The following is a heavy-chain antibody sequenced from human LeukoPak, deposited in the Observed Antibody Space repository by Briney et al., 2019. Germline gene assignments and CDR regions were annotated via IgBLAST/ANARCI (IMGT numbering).Heavy chain of an antibody. V-gene: IGHV3-33*01. Sequence: GGSLRLSCAASGFIYSHYGMHWVRQAPGKGLEWVAVIWSDGSNRFYAGSVKGRFTISRDISQNTLFLQMNSLRAEDTAMYYCARDAQRGFDYSNSLEYWGHGTLVTVSS. J-gene: IGHJ4*01. CDR2: IWSDGSNR. CDR1: GFIYSHYG. D-gene: IGHD4-11*01. CDR3: ARDAQRGFDYSNSLEY.